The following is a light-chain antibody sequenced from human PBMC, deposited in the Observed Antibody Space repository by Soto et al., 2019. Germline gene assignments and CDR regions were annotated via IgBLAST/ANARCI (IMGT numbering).Light chain of an antibody. CDR2: DVS. Sequence: QAILTQPRSVSGSHGQSVTISCTGTSSDVGGYNYVSWYQQHPGKAPKLMIYDVSERPSGAPDRFSGSKSGNTASLTISGLQAEDEADYYCCSYAGSFYVFGTGTKVTVL. CDR1: SSDVGGYNY. J-gene: IGLJ1*01. CDR3: CSYAGSFYV. V-gene: IGLV2-11*01.